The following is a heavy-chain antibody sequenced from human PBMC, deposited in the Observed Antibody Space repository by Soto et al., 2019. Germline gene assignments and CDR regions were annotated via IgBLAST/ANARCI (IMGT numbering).Heavy chain of an antibody. CDR2: ISGTSKTI. D-gene: IGHD6-6*01. Sequence: EVQLVESGGRLVRPGGSLRLSWVVSGFNFSNDTMNWVLQAPGKGLEWLSYISGTSKTIYYADSVVGRFTISRDNAKNSRKPQINSLRDDDTAVSDCAGGKLHDASMYRSYYYYGLDVWGQGITVTVSS. CDR1: GFNFSNDT. CDR3: AGGKLHDASMYRSYYYYGLDV. V-gene: IGHV3-48*02. J-gene: IGHJ6*02.